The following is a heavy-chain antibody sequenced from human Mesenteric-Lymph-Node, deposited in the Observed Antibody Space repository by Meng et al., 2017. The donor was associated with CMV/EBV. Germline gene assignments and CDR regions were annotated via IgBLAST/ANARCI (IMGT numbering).Heavy chain of an antibody. CDR3: AREYSSGWYGDWFDP. D-gene: IGHD6-19*01. Sequence: GESLKISCAASGFTFSSYWMSWVRQAPGKGLEWVANIKQDGSEKCYVDSVKGRFTISRDNAKNSLYLQMNSLRAEDTAVYYCAREYSSGWYGDWFDPWGQGTLVTVSS. CDR2: IKQDGSEK. CDR1: GFTFSSYW. V-gene: IGHV3-7*01. J-gene: IGHJ5*02.